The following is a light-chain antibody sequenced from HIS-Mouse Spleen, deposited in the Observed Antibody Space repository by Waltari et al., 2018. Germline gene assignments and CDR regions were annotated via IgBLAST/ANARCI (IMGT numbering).Light chain of an antibody. CDR3: AAWDDSLNGWV. V-gene: IGLV1-36*01. Sequence: QSVLTQPPSVSEAPGQRVTISCSGSSPNIGNNAVNWYQQHPGKAPKLLIYYDDLLPSGVSDRFSGSKSGTSASLAISGLQSEDEADYYCAAWDDSLNGWVFGGGTKLTVL. CDR2: YDD. CDR1: SPNIGNNA. J-gene: IGLJ3*02.